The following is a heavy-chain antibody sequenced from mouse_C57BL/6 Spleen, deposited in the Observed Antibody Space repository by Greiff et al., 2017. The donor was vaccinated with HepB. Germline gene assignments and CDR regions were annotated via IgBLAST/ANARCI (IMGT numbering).Heavy chain of an antibody. CDR3: ARYSEGLLYFDY. CDR2: IRNKANGYTT. CDR1: GFTFTDYY. J-gene: IGHJ2*01. D-gene: IGHD2-3*01. Sequence: EVQRVESGGGLVQPGGSLSLSCAASGFTFTDYYMSWVRQPPGKALEWLGFIRNKANGYTTEYSASVKGRFTISRDNSQSILYLQMNALRAEDSATYYCARYSEGLLYFDYWGQGTTLTVSS. V-gene: IGHV7-3*01.